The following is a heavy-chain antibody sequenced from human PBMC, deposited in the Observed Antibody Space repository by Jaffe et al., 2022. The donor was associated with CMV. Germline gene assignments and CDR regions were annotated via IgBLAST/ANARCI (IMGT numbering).Heavy chain of an antibody. D-gene: IGHD2-15*01. CDR3: ATKKGYCSGGGCYNMEY. J-gene: IGHJ4*02. Sequence: EVQLVESGGGLIQPGGSLRLSCAVSGFTVTSNYMNWVRQAPGKGLEWVTIIDSGGTTYYADSVKGRFTISRDLSKNTLYLQMNSVTTEDTAIYYCATKKGYCSGGGCYNMEYWGQGTLVTVSS. V-gene: IGHV3-53*01. CDR2: IDSGGTT. CDR1: GFTVTSNY.